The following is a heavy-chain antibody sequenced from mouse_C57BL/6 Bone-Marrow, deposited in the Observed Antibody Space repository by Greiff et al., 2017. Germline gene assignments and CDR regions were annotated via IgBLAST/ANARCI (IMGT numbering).Heavy chain of an antibody. D-gene: IGHD2-4*01. CDR3: TTRLRVFAY. J-gene: IGHJ3*01. CDR2: IDPENGDT. Sequence: VQLQQSGAELVRPGASVKLSCTASGFNIKDDYMHWVKQRPEQGLEWIGWIDPENGDTEYASKFQGKATITADTSSNTAYLQLSSLTSEDTAVYYCTTRLRVFAYWGQGTLVTVSA. V-gene: IGHV14-4*01. CDR1: GFNIKDDY.